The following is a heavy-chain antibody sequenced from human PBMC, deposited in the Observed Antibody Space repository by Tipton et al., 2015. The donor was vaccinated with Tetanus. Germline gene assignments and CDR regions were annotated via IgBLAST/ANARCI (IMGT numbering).Heavy chain of an antibody. J-gene: IGHJ6*02. CDR3: ARDWGDYIYYGMDV. CDR2: INPNGGDT. CDR1: GFTFVGYY. Sequence: QLVQSGAEVKKPGASVKVSCKTSGFTFVGYYMYWVRQAPGQGLEWMGWINPNGGDTSYAQKFQGIVPMTRDTSISTAYMELSRLRSDDTAVYYCARDWGDYIYYGMDVWGQGPTVPVSS. V-gene: IGHV1-2*02. D-gene: IGHD2-21*01.